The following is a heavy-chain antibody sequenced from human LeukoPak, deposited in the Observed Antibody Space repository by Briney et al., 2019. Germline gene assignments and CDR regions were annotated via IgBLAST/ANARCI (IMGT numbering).Heavy chain of an antibody. CDR1: GGSISSYY. CDR3: ARDNDFQH. Sequence: TPETLSLTCTVSGGSISSYYWSWIRQPPGKGLEWIGYIYYSGSTNYNPSLKSRVTISVDTSKNQFSLKLSSVTAADTAVYYCARDNDFQHWGQGTLVTVSS. CDR2: IYYSGST. J-gene: IGHJ1*01. V-gene: IGHV4-59*01.